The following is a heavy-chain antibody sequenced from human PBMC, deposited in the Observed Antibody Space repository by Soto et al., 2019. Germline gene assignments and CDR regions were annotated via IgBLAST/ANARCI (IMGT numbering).Heavy chain of an antibody. J-gene: IGHJ5*02. CDR2: ISAYNGNT. Sequence: ASVKVSCKASGYTFTSYVISWLRQAPGQGHEWMGWISAYNGNTNYAQKLQGRVTMTTDTSTSTAYMELRSLRSDDTAVYYCARDPDIVVVPAAMGRNWFYPWGQGTLVTVSS. D-gene: IGHD2-2*01. V-gene: IGHV1-18*01. CDR3: ARDPDIVVVPAAMGRNWFYP. CDR1: GYTFTSYV.